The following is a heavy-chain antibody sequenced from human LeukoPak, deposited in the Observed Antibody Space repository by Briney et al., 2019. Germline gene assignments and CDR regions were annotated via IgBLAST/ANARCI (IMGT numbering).Heavy chain of an antibody. CDR3: AREGDSSGYYYYYYYGMDV. CDR2: IYSGGST. V-gene: IGHV3-66*01. J-gene: IGHJ6*02. CDR1: GFTVSSNY. D-gene: IGHD3-22*01. Sequence: PGGSLRLSCAASGFTVSSNYMSWVRQAPGKGLEWVSVIYSGGSTYYADSVKGRFTISRDNSKNTLYLQMNSLRAEDTAVYYCAREGDSSGYYYYYYYGMDVWGQGTTVTVSS.